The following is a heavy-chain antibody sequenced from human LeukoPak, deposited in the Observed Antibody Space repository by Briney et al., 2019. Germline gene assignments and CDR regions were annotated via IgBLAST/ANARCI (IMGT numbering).Heavy chain of an antibody. Sequence: GGSLRLSCAASGFTFGSYGMHWVRQAPGKGLEWVAVISYDGSNKYYADSVKGRFTISRDNSKNTLYLQMNSLRAEDTAVYYCAISQSGSFDYWGQGTLVTVSS. CDR1: GFTFGSYG. J-gene: IGHJ4*02. CDR3: AISQSGSFDY. CDR2: ISYDGSNK. D-gene: IGHD3-10*01. V-gene: IGHV3-30*03.